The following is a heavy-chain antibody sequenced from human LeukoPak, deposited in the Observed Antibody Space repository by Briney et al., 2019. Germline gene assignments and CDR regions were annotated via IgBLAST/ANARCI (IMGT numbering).Heavy chain of an antibody. CDR3: ARGYYDSSDFEYLQH. J-gene: IGHJ1*01. Sequence: ASVKVSCKASGGSFSSHAINWVRQSPGQGLEWMGWINPNSGDTNFAQKFQGRVTMTRDTSISTVYMELRRLRSDDTAVFYCARGYYDSSDFEYLQHWGQGTLVTVSS. D-gene: IGHD3-22*01. V-gene: IGHV1-2*02. CDR1: GGSFSSHA. CDR2: INPNSGDT.